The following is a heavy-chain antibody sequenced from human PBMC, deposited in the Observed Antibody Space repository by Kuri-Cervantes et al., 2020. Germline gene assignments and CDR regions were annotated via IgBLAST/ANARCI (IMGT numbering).Heavy chain of an antibody. V-gene: IGHV1-2*02. J-gene: IGHJ4*02. CDR2: INPNSGGT. CDR1: GYTFTSYG. Sequence: ASVKVSCKASGYTFTSYGISWVRQAPGQGLEWMGWINPNSGGTNYAQKFQGRVTMTRDTSISTAYMELSRLRSDDTAVYYCARDPLGPFDYWGQGTLVTVSS. D-gene: IGHD7-27*01. CDR3: ARDPLGPFDY.